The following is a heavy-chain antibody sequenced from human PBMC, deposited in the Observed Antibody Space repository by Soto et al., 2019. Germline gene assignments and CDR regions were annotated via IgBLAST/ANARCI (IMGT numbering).Heavy chain of an antibody. Sequence: LRLSCAASGFTFSSYEMNWVRQAPGKGLEWVSYISSSGSTIYYADSVKGRFAISRDNAKNSPYLQMNSLRAEDTAVYYCARTAITMVRGVLNYFDYWGQGTLVTVSS. CDR3: ARTAITMVRGVLNYFDY. CDR1: GFTFSSYE. J-gene: IGHJ4*02. V-gene: IGHV3-48*03. D-gene: IGHD3-10*01. CDR2: ISSSGSTI.